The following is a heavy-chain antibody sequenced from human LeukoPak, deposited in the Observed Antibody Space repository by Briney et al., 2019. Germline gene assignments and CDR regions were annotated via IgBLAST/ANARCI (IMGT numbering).Heavy chain of an antibody. CDR3: ARDLYYDSSGSPFDI. CDR2: INHSGST. CDR1: GGSFSGYY. J-gene: IGHJ3*02. V-gene: IGHV4-34*01. Sequence: SETLSLTCAVYGGSFSGYYWSWIRQPPGKGLEWIGEINHSGSTNYNPSLKSRVTISVDTSKNQFSLKLSSVTAADTAVYYCARDLYYDSSGSPFDIWGQGTMVTVSS. D-gene: IGHD3-22*01.